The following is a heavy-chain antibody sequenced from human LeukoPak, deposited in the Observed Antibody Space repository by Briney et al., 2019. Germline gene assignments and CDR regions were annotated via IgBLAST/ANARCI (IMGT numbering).Heavy chain of an antibody. Sequence: PSQTLSLTCTFSGGSISSGTYFWTRIRQPAGKGLEWIGRIYTSGSTNYNPSLKSRVTISVDTSKNQFSLKLSSVTAADTAVYYCARVNDGGVWFDPWGQGALVTVSS. J-gene: IGHJ5*02. CDR2: IYTSGST. D-gene: IGHD3-10*01. CDR1: GGSISSGTYF. CDR3: ARVNDGGVWFDP. V-gene: IGHV4-61*02.